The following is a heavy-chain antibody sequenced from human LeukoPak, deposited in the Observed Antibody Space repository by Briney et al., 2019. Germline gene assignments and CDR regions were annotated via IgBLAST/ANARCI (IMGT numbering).Heavy chain of an antibody. CDR2: IIPIFGTA. Sequence: VKVSCKASGGTFSSYAISWVRQAPGQGLEWMGGIIPIFGTANYAQKFQGRVTITADESTSTAYMELSSLRSEDTAVYYCARGYSSSPTWGFDYWGQGTLVTVSS. CDR3: ARGYSSSPTWGFDY. J-gene: IGHJ4*02. D-gene: IGHD6-6*01. CDR1: GGTFSSYA. V-gene: IGHV1-69*01.